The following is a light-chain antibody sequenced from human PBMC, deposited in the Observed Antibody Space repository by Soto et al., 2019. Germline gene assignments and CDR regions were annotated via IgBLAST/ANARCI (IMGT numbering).Light chain of an antibody. Sequence: QAVVTQPPSVSGAPGQRVTISCTGSSSNIGADYDVHWYQQLPGTAPKLLIYGNSNRPSGVPDRFSGSKSGTSASLAITGLQAEDEADYYCQSYDSSLSGSVSGGGTKLTVL. CDR1: SSNIGADYD. J-gene: IGLJ2*01. CDR3: QSYDSSLSGSV. V-gene: IGLV1-40*01. CDR2: GNS.